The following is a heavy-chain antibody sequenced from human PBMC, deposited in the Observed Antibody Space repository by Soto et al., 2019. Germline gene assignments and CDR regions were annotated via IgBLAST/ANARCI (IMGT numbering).Heavy chain of an antibody. CDR3: ARDNWNYVRWFDP. V-gene: IGHV3-33*01. CDR1: GFTFSSYG. J-gene: IGHJ5*02. CDR2: IWYDGSNK. D-gene: IGHD1-7*01. Sequence: QVQLVESGGGVVQPGRSLRLSCAASGFTFSSYGMHWVRQAPGKGLEWVAVIWYDGSNKYYADSVKGRFTISRDNSNNTLYLQMTSLRAEDTAVYYCARDNWNYVRWFDPWGQGTLVTVSS.